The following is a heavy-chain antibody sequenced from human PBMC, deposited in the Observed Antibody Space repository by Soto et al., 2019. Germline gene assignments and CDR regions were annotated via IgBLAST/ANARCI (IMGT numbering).Heavy chain of an antibody. D-gene: IGHD2-2*01. CDR1: GGSISSGTW. Sequence: QVQLQESGPGLVKPSGTLSLTCAVSGGSISSGTWWSWVRQPPGRGLEWIGEIYHSGRPNYNPSLKIRVTMSVDKSKNFFSLRLSSVTAADSALDYGARRVPAAPNLFDTWGQGTLVTVSS. CDR2: IYHSGRP. CDR3: ARRVPAAPNLFDT. V-gene: IGHV4-4*02. J-gene: IGHJ5*02.